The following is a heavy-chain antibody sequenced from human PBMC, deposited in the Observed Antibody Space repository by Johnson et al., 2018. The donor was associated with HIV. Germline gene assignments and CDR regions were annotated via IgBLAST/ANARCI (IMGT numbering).Heavy chain of an antibody. Sequence: HVQLVESGGGVVQPGRSLRLSCAASGFTFSSYAMHWVRQAPGKGLEWVAVISYDGSEKYFADSVKGRFTISRDNSKNTLYLQMNSLRAEDTAVYYCAKDSSFSYYYSDAFDIWGQGTMVTVSS. D-gene: IGHD3-10*01. J-gene: IGHJ3*02. V-gene: IGHV3-30*04. CDR3: AKDSSFSYYYSDAFDI. CDR2: ISYDGSEK. CDR1: GFTFSSYA.